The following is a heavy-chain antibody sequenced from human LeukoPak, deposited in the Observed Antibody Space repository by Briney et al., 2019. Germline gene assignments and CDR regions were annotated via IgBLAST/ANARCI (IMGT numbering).Heavy chain of an antibody. V-gene: IGHV1-2*04. Sequence: GESLKVSCKASGYTFTGYYMHWVRQAPGQGLEWMGWINPNSGGTNYAQKFQGWVTMTRDTSISTAYMELSRLRSDDTAVYYCARGHSNSFYYYYGMDVWGQGTTVTVSS. CDR1: GYTFTGYY. CDR3: ARGHSNSFYYYYGMDV. D-gene: IGHD4-11*01. J-gene: IGHJ6*02. CDR2: INPNSGGT.